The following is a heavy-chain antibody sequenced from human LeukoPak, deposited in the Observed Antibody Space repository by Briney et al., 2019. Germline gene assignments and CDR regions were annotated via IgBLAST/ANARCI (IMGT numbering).Heavy chain of an antibody. CDR2: LDPEDGAT. Sequence: ASVNVSCKVSGDTLIELAIHWVRQAPGKGLEWMGGLDPEDGATMYAQKFEGRVSMTEDTTTDTAYMELSSVRSEDTAVYYCATARQYDDFAGYPWYYGLDVWGQGTTVTVSS. CDR3: ATARQYDDFAGYPWYYGLDV. J-gene: IGHJ6*02. D-gene: IGHD3/OR15-3a*01. CDR1: GDTLIELA. V-gene: IGHV1-24*01.